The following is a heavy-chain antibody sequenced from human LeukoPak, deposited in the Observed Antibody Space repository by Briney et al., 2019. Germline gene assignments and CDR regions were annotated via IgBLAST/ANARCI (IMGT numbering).Heavy chain of an antibody. V-gene: IGHV3-21*04. CDR1: GFTFSSYA. CDR3: AKKAQYNGNYPLDY. CDR2: ISRGSDHI. D-gene: IGHD1-26*01. Sequence: GGSLRLSCAASGFTFSSYAMNWVRQAPGKGLEWVSSISRGSDHIFYADSMKGRFTISRDNAKNSLYLQMNSLRAEDTALYFCAKKAQYNGNYPLDYWGQGNLVTVSS. J-gene: IGHJ4*02.